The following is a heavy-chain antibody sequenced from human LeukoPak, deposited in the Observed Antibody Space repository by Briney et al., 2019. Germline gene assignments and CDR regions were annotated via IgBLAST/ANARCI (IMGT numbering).Heavy chain of an antibody. D-gene: IGHD3-10*01. CDR2: ISAYNGNT. J-gene: IGHJ4*02. CDR1: GYTFTSYG. V-gene: IGHV1-18*01. Sequence: EASVKVSCKASGYTFTSYGISWVRQAPGQGLEWMGWISAYNGNTNYAQKLQGRVTMTTDTSTSTAYMELRSLRSDDTAVYYCARAAPRSYYYGSGSFDYWGQGTLVTVSS. CDR3: ARAAPRSYYYGSGSFDY.